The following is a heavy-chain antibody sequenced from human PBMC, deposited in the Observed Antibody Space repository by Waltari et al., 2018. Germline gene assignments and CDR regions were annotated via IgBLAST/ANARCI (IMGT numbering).Heavy chain of an antibody. D-gene: IGHD6-19*01. CDR2: IKQDGSEN. V-gene: IGHV3-7*01. Sequence: EVQLVESGGGLVQPGGSLRLSCAASGFTFSSYWMSWVRQAPGKGLEGVANIKQDGSENYYGDSVKGRFTFSRDNAKNSLYLQMNSLRAEDTAVYYCARPYASGWYINFDYWGQGTLVTVSS. J-gene: IGHJ4*02. CDR3: ARPYASGWYINFDY. CDR1: GFTFSSYW.